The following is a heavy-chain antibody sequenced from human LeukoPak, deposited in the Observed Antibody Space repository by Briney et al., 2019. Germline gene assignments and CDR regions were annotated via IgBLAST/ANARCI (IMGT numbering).Heavy chain of an antibody. Sequence: GGSLRLSCAASGFTFSSYAMSWVRQAPGKGLEWVSAISGGSTYYADSVKGRFTISRDNSKNTLYLQMNSLRAEDTAVYYCAKFAPSPTTPFDYWGQGTLVTVSS. D-gene: IGHD1-26*01. J-gene: IGHJ4*02. CDR3: AKFAPSPTTPFDY. V-gene: IGHV3-23*01. CDR2: ISGGST. CDR1: GFTFSSYA.